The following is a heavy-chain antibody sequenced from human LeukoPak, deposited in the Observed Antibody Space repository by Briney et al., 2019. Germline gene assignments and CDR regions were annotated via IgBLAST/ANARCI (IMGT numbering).Heavy chain of an antibody. Sequence: SETLSLTCAVSGYSISSGHYWGWIRQPPGKGLEWIGSMYHSGSTYHNPSLKSRLPISVDTSKNQFSLNLSSVTAAHTAVYYCARVRYIYGYYFDYWGQRTLVTVSS. CDR2: MYHSGST. J-gene: IGHJ4*02. D-gene: IGHD5-18*01. CDR3: ARVRYIYGYYFDY. CDR1: GYSISSGHY. V-gene: IGHV4-38-2*01.